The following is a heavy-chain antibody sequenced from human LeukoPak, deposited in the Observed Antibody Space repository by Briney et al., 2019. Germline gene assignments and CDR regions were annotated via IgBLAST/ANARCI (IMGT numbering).Heavy chain of an antibody. V-gene: IGHV1-18*01. CDR3: ASSPSIAAAGNYYLDY. CDR1: GHTFTSYG. J-gene: IGHJ4*02. Sequence: GASVKVSCKASGHTFTSYGISWVRQAPGQGLEWMGWISAYNGNTNYAQKLQGRVTMTTDTSTSTAYMELRSLRSDDTAVYYCASSPSIAAAGNYYLDYWGQGTLVTVSS. CDR2: ISAYNGNT. D-gene: IGHD6-13*01.